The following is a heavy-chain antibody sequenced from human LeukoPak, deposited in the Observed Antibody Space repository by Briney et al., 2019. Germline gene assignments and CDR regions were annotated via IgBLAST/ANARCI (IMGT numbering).Heavy chain of an antibody. Sequence: SETLSLTCTVSGYSISSGYYWGWIRQPPGKGLEWIGSFYHSGSTYYNPSLKSRVTISVDTSKNQFSLKLSSVTAADTAVYYCARLGIAAAGYYFDFWGQGTLVTVSS. V-gene: IGHV4-38-2*02. D-gene: IGHD6-13*01. CDR1: GYSISSGYY. CDR2: FYHSGST. J-gene: IGHJ4*02. CDR3: ARLGIAAAGYYFDF.